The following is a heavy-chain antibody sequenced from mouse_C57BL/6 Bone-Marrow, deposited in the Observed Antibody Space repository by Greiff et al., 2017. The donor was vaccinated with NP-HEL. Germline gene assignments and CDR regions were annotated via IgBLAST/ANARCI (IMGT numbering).Heavy chain of an antibody. CDR3: ARDAGTGNYAMDY. Sequence: DVQLVESGGGLVQSGRSLRLSCATSGFTFSDFYMEWVRQAPGKGLEWIAASRNKANDYTTEYSASVKGRFIVSRDTSQSILYLQMNALRAEDTAIYYCARDAGTGNYAMDYWGQGTSVTVSS. V-gene: IGHV7-1*01. CDR2: SRNKANDYTT. CDR1: GFTFSDFY. D-gene: IGHD4-1*01. J-gene: IGHJ4*01.